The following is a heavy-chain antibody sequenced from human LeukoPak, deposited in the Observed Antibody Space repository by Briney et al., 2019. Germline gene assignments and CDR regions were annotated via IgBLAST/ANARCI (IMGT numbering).Heavy chain of an antibody. CDR3: ARDLYNRAMVTGWFDP. CDR1: GYSISSGYY. D-gene: IGHD5-18*01. V-gene: IGHV4-38-2*02. J-gene: IGHJ5*02. CDR2: IYHSGST. Sequence: SETLSLTCTVSGYSISSGYYWGWIRQPPGKGLEWIGSIYHSGSTYYNPSLKSRVTISVDTSKNQFSLKLSSVTAADTAVYYCARDLYNRAMVTGWFDPWGQGTLVTVSP.